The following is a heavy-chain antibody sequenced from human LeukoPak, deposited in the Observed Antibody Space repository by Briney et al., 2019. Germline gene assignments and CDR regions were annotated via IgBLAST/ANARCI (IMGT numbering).Heavy chain of an antibody. CDR3: AKRGAEYFQH. D-gene: IGHD6-25*01. Sequence: GGSLRLSCAASGFAFSSYAMSWVPQAPGKGLEWVSAISGSGGSTYYADSVKGRFTISRDNSKNTLYLQMNSLRAEDTAVYYCAKRGAEYFQHWGQGTLVTVSS. CDR1: GFAFSSYA. J-gene: IGHJ1*01. CDR2: ISGSGGST. V-gene: IGHV3-23*01.